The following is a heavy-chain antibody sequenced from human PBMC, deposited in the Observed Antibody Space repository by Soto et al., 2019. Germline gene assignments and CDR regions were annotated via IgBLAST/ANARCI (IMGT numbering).Heavy chain of an antibody. J-gene: IGHJ4*02. Sequence: LSLTCAVSGGSISSGGYSWSWIRQPPGKGLEWIGYIYHSGSTYYNPSLKSRVTISVDRSKNQFSLKLSSVTAADTAVYYCARGHDFWSGYLFDYWGQGTLVTVSS. CDR3: ARGHDFWSGYLFDY. V-gene: IGHV4-30-2*01. CDR2: IYHSGST. CDR1: GGSISSGGYS. D-gene: IGHD3-3*01.